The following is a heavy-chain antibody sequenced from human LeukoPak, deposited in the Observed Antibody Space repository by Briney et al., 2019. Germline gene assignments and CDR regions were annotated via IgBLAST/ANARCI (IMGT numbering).Heavy chain of an antibody. V-gene: IGHV4-39*07. Sequence: SQTLSLTCTVSGGSISSGSYYWGWIRQPPGKGLEWIGSIYYSGSTYYNPSLKSRVTISVDTSKNQFSLKLSSVTAADTAVYYCARSNSSSWSFFDYWGQGTLVTVSS. CDR1: GGSISSGSYY. CDR3: ARSNSSSWSFFDY. CDR2: IYYSGST. D-gene: IGHD6-13*01. J-gene: IGHJ4*02.